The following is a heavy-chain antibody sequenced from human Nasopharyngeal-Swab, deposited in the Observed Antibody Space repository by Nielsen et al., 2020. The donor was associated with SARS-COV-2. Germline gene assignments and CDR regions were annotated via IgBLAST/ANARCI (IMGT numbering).Heavy chain of an antibody. CDR2: IDQSGLEE. J-gene: IGHJ4*02. D-gene: IGHD5-24*01. CDR3: ARASDPPVQLFLPPDY. V-gene: IGHV3-7*01. CDR1: GFTFHSYW. Sequence: GGSLRLSSVASGFTFHSYWMNWVRQAPGKGLEWVANIDQSGLEEYYVDSVKGRFTISRDNAKNSLFLQMNSLRADDTAVYYCARASDPPVQLFLPPDYWGQGTLVTVSS.